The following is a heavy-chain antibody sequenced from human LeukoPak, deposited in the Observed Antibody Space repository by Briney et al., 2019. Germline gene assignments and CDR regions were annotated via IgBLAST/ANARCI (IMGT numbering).Heavy chain of an antibody. D-gene: IGHD3-22*01. Sequence: GGSLRLSCAASGFTFSSYAMHWVRQAPGKGLEWVAVISYDGSNKYYADSVKGRFTISRDNSKNTLYLQMNSLRAEDTAVYYCTKVGDYYDSRGYLEDWGQGTLVTVSS. CDR1: GFTFSSYA. J-gene: IGHJ4*02. CDR3: TKVGDYYDSRGYLED. CDR2: ISYDGSNK. V-gene: IGHV3-30-3*01.